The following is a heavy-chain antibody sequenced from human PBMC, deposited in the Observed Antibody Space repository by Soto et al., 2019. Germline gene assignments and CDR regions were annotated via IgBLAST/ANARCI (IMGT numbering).Heavy chain of an antibody. Sequence: QVQLVQSGAEVKKPGASVKVSCKASGYTLTDYFLHWVRQAPGQGLEWMGMIKPSAGRRGNAQKLQRRATVTWDTSTSTVDMELSSLRSEEAAVYYWARDTPNGNYAGGPMDVWGQGTTVTVSS. CDR1: GYTLTDYF. J-gene: IGHJ6*02. CDR3: ARDTPNGNYAGGPMDV. V-gene: IGHV1-46*04. D-gene: IGHD1-7*01. CDR2: IKPSAGRR.